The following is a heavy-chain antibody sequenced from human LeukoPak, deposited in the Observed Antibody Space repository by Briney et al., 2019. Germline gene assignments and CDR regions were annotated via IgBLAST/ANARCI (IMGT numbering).Heavy chain of an antibody. Sequence: ASVKVSCKTSGYAFTGYHMHWVRQPPGQGLEWMGWINPNNGGTNYAQKLQGRVTMTRDTSIGTAYMELSSLRYDDTAVYYCGLVTSVNWWFDPWGQGTLVTVSS. CDR1: GYAFTGYH. D-gene: IGHD2-21*02. CDR3: GLVTSVNWWFDP. J-gene: IGHJ5*02. CDR2: INPNNGGT. V-gene: IGHV1-2*02.